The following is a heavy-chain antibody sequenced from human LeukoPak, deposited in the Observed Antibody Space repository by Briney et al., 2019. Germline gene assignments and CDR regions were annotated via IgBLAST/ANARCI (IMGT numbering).Heavy chain of an antibody. D-gene: IGHD6-13*01. J-gene: IGHJ4*02. CDR1: GFPFSSYG. CDR2: ISYDGSKK. Sequence: GGSLRLSRAASGFPFSSYGMHWVREAPGKGLEWVAVISYDGSKKYYADSVKGRLTISGDNSKNTLYLQMSSLRAEDTAVYYCAKPVAAAGTGVFDYWGQGTLVTVSS. CDR3: AKPVAAAGTGVFDY. V-gene: IGHV3-30*18.